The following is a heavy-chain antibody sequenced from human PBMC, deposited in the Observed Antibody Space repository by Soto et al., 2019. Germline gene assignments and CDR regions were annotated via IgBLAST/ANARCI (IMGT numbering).Heavy chain of an antibody. CDR1: GGSISSGGYY. D-gene: IGHD6-19*01. V-gene: IGHV4-31*03. J-gene: IGHJ4*02. CDR2: IYYSGST. CDR3: ARGAAVAGLRFGY. Sequence: SLSLNCTVSGGSISSGGYYWSWILQHPGKGLEWIGYIYYSGSTYYNPSLKSRVTISVDTSKNQFSLKLSSVTAADTAVYYCARGAAVAGLRFGYWGQGTLVTVSS.